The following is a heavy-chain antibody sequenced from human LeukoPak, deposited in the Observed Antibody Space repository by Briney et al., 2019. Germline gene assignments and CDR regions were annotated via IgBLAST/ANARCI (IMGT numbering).Heavy chain of an antibody. CDR2: IYYSGST. Sequence: SQTLSLTCTVSGGSISSGDYYWSWIRQPPGKGLEWIGYIYYSGSTYYNPSLKSRVTISVDTSKNQFSLKVNSVTAADTAVYYCARASPYDNWSGYWFDPWGQGTLVTVSS. CDR3: ARASPYDNWSGYWFDP. V-gene: IGHV4-30-4*08. CDR1: GGSISSGDYY. J-gene: IGHJ5*02. D-gene: IGHD3-3*01.